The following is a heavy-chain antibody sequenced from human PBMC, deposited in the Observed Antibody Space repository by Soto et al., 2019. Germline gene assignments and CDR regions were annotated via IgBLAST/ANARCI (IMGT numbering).Heavy chain of an antibody. Sequence: GESLKISCRGSGYDFNTNWFGWVRQLPGRGLEWVGIMYPGYSDTRYNPSLQGPVTLSVDVTVSTAFLQWRSLETSDTGMYFCARLPRDCNKTSCYYADHWGQGTQVTVSS. CDR3: ARLPRDCNKTSCYYADH. D-gene: IGHD3-3*01. CDR2: MYPGYSDT. CDR1: GYDFNTNW. V-gene: IGHV5-51*01. J-gene: IGHJ4*02.